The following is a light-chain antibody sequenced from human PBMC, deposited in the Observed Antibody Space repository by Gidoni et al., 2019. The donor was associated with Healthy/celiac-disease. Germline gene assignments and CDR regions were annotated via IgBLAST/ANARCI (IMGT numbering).Light chain of an antibody. J-gene: IGLJ2*01. CDR3: CSYAGSVV. CDR2: EDN. V-gene: IGLV2-23*01. CDR1: SSDVGSYNL. Sequence: QSALTQPASVSGSPGQSITISCTRTSSDVGSYNLVSWYQQHPGKAPKLMIYEDNKRPSGVSNRFSGSKSGNTASLTISGLQAEDEADYYCCSYAGSVVFGGGTKLTVL.